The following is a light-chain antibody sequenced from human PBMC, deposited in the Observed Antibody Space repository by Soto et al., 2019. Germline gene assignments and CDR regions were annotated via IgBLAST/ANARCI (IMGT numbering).Light chain of an antibody. CDR3: QQSYIAPYT. CDR1: QNIISY. J-gene: IGKJ2*01. V-gene: IGKV1-39*01. CDR2: AAS. Sequence: DIQMTQSPSSLSASVGDRVTITCRASQNIISYLSWYQQKPGKAPSLVIYAASNLQGGVPSRFIGGGSGTDFTLTISSRQPEDVSTYFCQQSYIAPYTFGQGTRLDVK.